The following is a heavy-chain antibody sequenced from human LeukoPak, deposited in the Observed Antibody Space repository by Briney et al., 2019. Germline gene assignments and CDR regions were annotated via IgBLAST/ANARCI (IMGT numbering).Heavy chain of an antibody. CDR2: IIPIFVTA. CDR1: GGTLSSYA. CDR3: AGAYHYDSSAYSRLQH. V-gene: IGHV1-69*06. J-gene: IGHJ1*01. Sequence: SVKVSXKASGGTLSSYAISWARQAPGRGLEWMGRIIPIFVTANYAQKFQGGVTLTPDKSTSTSYMELSSLRSEDTPVYYWAGAYHYDSSAYSRLQHWGQGTLVTVSS. D-gene: IGHD3-22*01.